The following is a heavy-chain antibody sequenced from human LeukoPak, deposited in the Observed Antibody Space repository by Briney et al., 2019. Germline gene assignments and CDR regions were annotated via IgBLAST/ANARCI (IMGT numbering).Heavy chain of an antibody. J-gene: IGHJ3*01. Sequence: GGSLRLSCVASGFTFNYYSMSWVRQAPGKGREGVSAMSGSGATSSYADSARGRFTISRDNSNNILFLQMNSLRAEDTALYFCAKGRSAVRDTFDFWGQGTVVSVSS. CDR2: MSGSGATS. CDR1: GFTFNYYS. V-gene: IGHV3-23*01. CDR3: AKGRSAVRDTFDF. D-gene: IGHD3-10*01.